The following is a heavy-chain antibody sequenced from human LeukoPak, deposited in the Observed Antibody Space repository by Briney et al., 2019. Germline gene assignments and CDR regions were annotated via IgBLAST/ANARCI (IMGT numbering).Heavy chain of an antibody. CDR3: ARDTITVTTPYFDY. CDR2: INSDSGGT. D-gene: IGHD4-17*01. J-gene: IGHJ4*02. CDR1: GYTFTVYY. V-gene: IGHV1-2*02. Sequence: ASVNVSCKASGYTFTVYYIEWVRQAPGQGLEWMGWINSDSGGTNYAQKFQGRVTMTRDTSTSTAYMELSSLRSDDTAFYYCARDTITVTTPYFDYWGQGTLVTVPS.